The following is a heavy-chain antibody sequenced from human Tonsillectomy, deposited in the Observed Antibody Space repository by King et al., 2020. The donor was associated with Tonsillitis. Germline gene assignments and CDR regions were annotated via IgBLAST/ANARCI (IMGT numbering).Heavy chain of an antibody. J-gene: IGHJ5*02. Sequence: VQLVESGGGLVQPGGSLRLSCAASGFTFSSYSMNWVRQAPGKGLEWVSYISSSSSTIYYADSVKGRFTISRDNAKNSLCLQMNSLRDEDTAVYYCARDDPDYGDYGAWGQGTLVTVSS. D-gene: IGHD4-17*01. V-gene: IGHV3-48*02. CDR1: GFTFSSYS. CDR2: ISSSSSTI. CDR3: ARDDPDYGDYGA.